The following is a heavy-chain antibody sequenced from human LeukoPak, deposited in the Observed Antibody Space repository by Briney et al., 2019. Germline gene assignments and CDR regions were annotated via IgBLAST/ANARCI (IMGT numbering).Heavy chain of an antibody. CDR2: MNPNSGNT. V-gene: IGHV1-8*01. J-gene: IGHJ4*02. CDR1: GYTFTSYD. Sequence: ASVKVSCKASGYTFTSYDINWVQQAIGQGLEWMGWMNPNSGNTGYAQKFQGRVTMTRNTSISTAYMELSSLRSEDTAVYYCARFPNYDFWSGYYSVDYWGQGTLVTVSS. CDR3: ARFPNYDFWSGYYSVDY. D-gene: IGHD3-3*01.